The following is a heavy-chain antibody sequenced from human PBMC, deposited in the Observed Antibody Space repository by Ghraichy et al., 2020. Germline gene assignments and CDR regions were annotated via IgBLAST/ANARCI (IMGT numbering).Heavy chain of an antibody. D-gene: IGHD5-18*01. CDR3: ARFYRYGPTYGMDV. J-gene: IGHJ6*02. CDR2: INHSGST. CDR1: GGSFSGYY. V-gene: IGHV4-34*01. Sequence: ETLSLTCAVYGGSFSGYYWSWIRQPPGKGLEWIGEINHSGSTNYNPSLKSRVTISVDTSKNQFSLKLSSVTAADTAVYYCARFYRYGPTYGMDVWGQGTTVTVSS.